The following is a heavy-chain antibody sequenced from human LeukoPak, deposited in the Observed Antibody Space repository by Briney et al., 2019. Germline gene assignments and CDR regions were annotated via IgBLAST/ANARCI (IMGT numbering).Heavy chain of an antibody. J-gene: IGHJ4*02. V-gene: IGHV4-4*07. CDR1: GGSISTYY. Sequence: SETLSLTCTVSGGSISTYYWSWIRQPAGKGLEWIGRLYTSGSTNYNPSLKSRVTMSVDTSKNQFSLQLSSVTAADTAVYYCARDSSGYYSRKRSSEYFDYWGQGTLVTVSS. CDR2: LYTSGST. CDR3: ARDSSGYYSRKRSSEYFDY. D-gene: IGHD3-22*01.